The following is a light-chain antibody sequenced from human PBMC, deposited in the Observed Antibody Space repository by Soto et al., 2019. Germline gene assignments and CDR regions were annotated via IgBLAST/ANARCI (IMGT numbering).Light chain of an antibody. CDR3: CSYAGSFPYV. CDR1: SSDVGAYNY. V-gene: IGLV2-14*01. Sequence: QSALTQPASVSGSLGQSITISCTGTSSDVGAYNYVSWYQQQPGKAPKLMISEVSNRPSGVSNRFSGSKSGNTASLTISGLQAEDEADFYCCSYAGSFPYVFGTGTKGTLL. CDR2: EVS. J-gene: IGLJ1*01.